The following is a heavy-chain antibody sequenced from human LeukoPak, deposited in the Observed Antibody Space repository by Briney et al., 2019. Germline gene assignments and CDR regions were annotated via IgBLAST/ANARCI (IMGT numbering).Heavy chain of an antibody. J-gene: IGHJ4*02. Sequence: GGSLRLSCAASGFTFSSYGMHWVRQAPGKGLEWVAVISYDGSNKYYADSVKGRFTISRDNSKNTLYLQMNSLRAEDTAVYYCANIPGIAVAGTGGDYWGQGTLVTVSS. CDR3: ANIPGIAVAGTGGDY. CDR2: ISYDGSNK. CDR1: GFTFSSYG. D-gene: IGHD6-19*01. V-gene: IGHV3-30*18.